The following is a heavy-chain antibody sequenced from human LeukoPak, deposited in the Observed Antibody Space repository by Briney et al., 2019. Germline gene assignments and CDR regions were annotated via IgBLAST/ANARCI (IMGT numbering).Heavy chain of an antibody. CDR2: IYYSGST. Sequence: SETLSLTCTVSGGSISSSSYYWGWIRQPPGKGLGWIGSIYYSGSTYYNPSLKSRVTISVNTSKNQFSLKLSSVTAADTAVYYCAREGSTGWGSSYYYYYYMDVWGKGTTVTVSS. CDR3: AREGSTGWGSSYYYYYYMDV. CDR1: GGSISSSSYY. V-gene: IGHV4-39*02. J-gene: IGHJ6*03. D-gene: IGHD2-2*01.